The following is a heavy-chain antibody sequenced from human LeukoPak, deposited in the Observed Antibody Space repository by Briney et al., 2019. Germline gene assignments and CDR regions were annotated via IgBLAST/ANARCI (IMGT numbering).Heavy chain of an antibody. CDR3: ARDKYSFGEFDY. Sequence: PGGSLRLSCAASGFTLSDHYMDWVRQAPGKGLEWVGRTRNRANSYTTDYAASVKGRFTISRDDLKSSLYLQMNSLRAEDTAVYFCARDKYSFGEFDYWGQGTLVTVSS. CDR2: TRNRANSYTT. V-gene: IGHV3-72*01. J-gene: IGHJ4*02. D-gene: IGHD3-10*01. CDR1: GFTLSDHY.